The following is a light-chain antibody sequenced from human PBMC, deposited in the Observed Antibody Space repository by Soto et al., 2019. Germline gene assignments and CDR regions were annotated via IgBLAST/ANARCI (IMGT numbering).Light chain of an antibody. CDR3: QQYNNWGYT. CDR1: QSVSSN. Sequence: EIVTTQSPATLSVSPGERATLSCRASQSVSSNLAWYQQKPGQAPRLLIYGASTRATGIPARFSGSGSGTEFTLTISSLQSEDFAVYYCQQYNNWGYTFGQGTRLEIK. J-gene: IGKJ5*01. CDR2: GAS. V-gene: IGKV3-15*01.